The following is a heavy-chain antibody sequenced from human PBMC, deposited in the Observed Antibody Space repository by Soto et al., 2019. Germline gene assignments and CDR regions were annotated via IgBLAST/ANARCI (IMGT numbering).Heavy chain of an antibody. V-gene: IGHV3-23*01. CDR1: GFTFSSFG. J-gene: IGHJ4*02. D-gene: IGHD1-26*01. Sequence: GALRLSCAASGFTFSSFGMHWVRQAPGKGLEWVSAISGSGDSTYYADSVKGRFTISRDNSKNTLYLQMNSLRAEDTAVYYCARRGSGSYYDYWGQGTLVTVSS. CDR2: ISGSGDST. CDR3: ARRGSGSYYDY.